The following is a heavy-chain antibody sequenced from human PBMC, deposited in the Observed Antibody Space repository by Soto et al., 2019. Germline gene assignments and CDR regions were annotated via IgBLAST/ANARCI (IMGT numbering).Heavy chain of an antibody. Sequence: HLVQSGPEVKKPGASITVSCKTSGDTFTNFGLSWVRQAPGQGLEWMGWIATYNSNRNYAQKFQGRLTLTTDTPPSTAYMELKSLQYDDTAVYYCATVLRGVVNWFDPWGQGTLVTVSS. CDR1: GDTFTNFG. J-gene: IGHJ5*02. D-gene: IGHD3-10*01. CDR3: ATVLRGVVNWFDP. CDR2: IATYNSNR. V-gene: IGHV1-18*01.